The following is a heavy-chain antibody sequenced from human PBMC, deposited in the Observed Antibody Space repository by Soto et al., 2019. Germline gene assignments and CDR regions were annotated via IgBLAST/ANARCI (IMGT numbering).Heavy chain of an antibody. V-gene: IGHV3-7*05. CDR3: TRGDTFFDVLTGFFDY. J-gene: IGHJ4*02. CDR1: GFTFNSYW. CDR2: IKEDGSEK. Sequence: EVQLVESGGGLVQPGGSLRLSCAASGFTFNSYWMSWVRQTPGKRLEWVASIKEDGSEKTYVDSVKGRFTNSRDNAAKSLYLQLNSLRAEDTAVYFCTRGDTFFDVLTGFFDYWGQGTLVTVSS. D-gene: IGHD3-9*01.